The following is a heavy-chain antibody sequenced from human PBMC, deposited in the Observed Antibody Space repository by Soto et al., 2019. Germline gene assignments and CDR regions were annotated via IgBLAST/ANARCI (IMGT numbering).Heavy chain of an antibody. CDR3: VRGRSYTIYDF. D-gene: IGHD3-3*01. J-gene: IGHJ4*01. CDR1: GGSISGHS. V-gene: IGHV4-4*07. CDR2: IYPSGST. Sequence: SETLSLTCTVSGGSISGHSWIWVRQPAGRGLEWIGHIYPSGSTSYNQSLRSRVTMSLDTSNNQIFLNLTSVTAADTAVFYCVRGRSYTIYDFWGPGTLVTVS.